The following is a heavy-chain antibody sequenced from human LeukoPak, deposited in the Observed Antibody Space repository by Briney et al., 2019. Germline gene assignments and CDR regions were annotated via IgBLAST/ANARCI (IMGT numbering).Heavy chain of an antibody. CDR3: AREPQVIVVAGAENNWFDP. J-gene: IGHJ5*02. Sequence: GGSLRLSCAASGLTFSSYAMHWDRQTPGKGLEREAVISYDGSNKYYADSVKGRFTISRDNSKNTLYLQMNSLRAEDTAVYYCAREPQVIVVAGAENNWFDPWGQGTLVTVSS. V-gene: IGHV3-30*01. CDR1: GLTFSSYA. D-gene: IGHD2-2*01. CDR2: ISYDGSNK.